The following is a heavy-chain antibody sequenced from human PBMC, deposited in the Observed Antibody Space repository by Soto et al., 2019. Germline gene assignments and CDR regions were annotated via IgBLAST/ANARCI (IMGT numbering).Heavy chain of an antibody. Sequence: GESLKISCKGSGYSFTSYWIGWVRQMPGKGLEWMGIIYPGDSDTRYSPSFQGQVTISADKSISTAYLQWSSLKASDTAMYYCGTTLGYCSGGSCYPRYYGMDVWGQGTTVTVSS. D-gene: IGHD2-15*01. CDR1: GYSFTSYW. J-gene: IGHJ6*02. CDR2: IYPGDSDT. V-gene: IGHV5-51*01. CDR3: GTTLGYCSGGSCYPRYYGMDV.